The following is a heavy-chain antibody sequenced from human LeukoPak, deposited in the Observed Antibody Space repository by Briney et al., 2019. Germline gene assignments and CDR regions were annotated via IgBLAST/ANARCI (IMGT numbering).Heavy chain of an antibody. V-gene: IGHV3-11*01. J-gene: IGHJ4*02. CDR2: ISSSGSTI. D-gene: IGHD3-22*01. Sequence: GGSLRLSCAASGFTFSDYYMSWIRQPPGEGLEWVSYISSSGSTIYYADSVKGRFTISRDNAKNSLYLQMNSLRAEDTAVYYCARGNFYYDSSGSLGYWGQGTLVTVSS. CDR1: GFTFSDYY. CDR3: ARGNFYYDSSGSLGY.